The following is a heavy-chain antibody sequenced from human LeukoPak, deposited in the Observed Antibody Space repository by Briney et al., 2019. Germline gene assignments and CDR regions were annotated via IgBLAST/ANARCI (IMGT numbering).Heavy chain of an antibody. CDR2: ISSNGGSI. Sequence: GGSLRLSCAASGFTFSDYAMHWVRQAPGKELEYVSAISSNGGSIHYANSVKGRFTISRDNSKNTLYLQMNSLRAEDTAVYYCAKVPRAAGTDYWGQGTLVTVSS. D-gene: IGHD6-13*01. CDR1: GFTFSDYA. CDR3: AKVPRAAGTDY. V-gene: IGHV3-64*01. J-gene: IGHJ4*02.